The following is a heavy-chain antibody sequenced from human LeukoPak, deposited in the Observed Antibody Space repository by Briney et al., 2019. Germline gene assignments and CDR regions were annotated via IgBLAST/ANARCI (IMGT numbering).Heavy chain of an antibody. Sequence: SETLSLTCTVSGGSISSYYWSWIRQPPGKGLEWIGYFYASGSTNYNPSLRSRVTISADTSNNQFSLKLTSVTAADTAIYYCARAFWTGYLDYWGQGTLVTVPS. CDR2: FYASGST. CDR3: ARAFWTGYLDY. V-gene: IGHV4-4*09. D-gene: IGHD3/OR15-3a*01. J-gene: IGHJ4*02. CDR1: GGSISSYY.